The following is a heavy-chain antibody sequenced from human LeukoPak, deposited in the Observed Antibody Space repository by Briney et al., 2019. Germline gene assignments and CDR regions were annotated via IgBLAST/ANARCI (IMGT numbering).Heavy chain of an antibody. J-gene: IGHJ4*02. V-gene: IGHV1-2*06. D-gene: IGHD3-22*01. CDR2: INPNSGGT. CDR3: ARSHYYDSSGYYSGDY. Sequence: ASVKVSCKASGYTFTGYYMHWVRQAPGQGLEWMGRINPNSGGTNYAQKFQGRVTMTRDTSICTAYMELSRLRSDDTAVYYCARSHYYDSSGYYSGDYWGQGTLVTVSS. CDR1: GYTFTGYY.